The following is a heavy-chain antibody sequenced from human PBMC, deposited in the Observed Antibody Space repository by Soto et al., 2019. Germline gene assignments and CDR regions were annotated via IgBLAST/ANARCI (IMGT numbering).Heavy chain of an antibody. CDR2: ISAYNGNT. Sequence: GASVKVSCKASGYTFTSYGISWVRQAPGQGLEWMGWISAYNGNTNYAQKLQGRVTMTTDTSTSTAYMELRSLRSDDTAVYYCARDIDTAMAPFPLDYWGQGTRVTVSS. J-gene: IGHJ4*02. D-gene: IGHD5-18*01. CDR1: GYTFTSYG. V-gene: IGHV1-18*01. CDR3: ARDIDTAMAPFPLDY.